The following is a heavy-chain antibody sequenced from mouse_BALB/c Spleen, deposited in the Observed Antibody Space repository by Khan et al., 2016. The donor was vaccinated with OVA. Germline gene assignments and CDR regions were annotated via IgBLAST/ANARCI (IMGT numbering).Heavy chain of an antibody. J-gene: IGHJ3*01. D-gene: IGHD2-14*01. Sequence: EVQLQESGPSLVKPSQTLSLTCSVTGDSITTGYWNWIRKFPGNKLEYMGYIIYTGYTYYNPSLKSRISITRPQSNNQYYLQLNSVTDDDTATYYYARSTYRYAFVYWGQGTLVTVSA. CDR2: IIYTGYT. CDR3: ARSTYRYAFVY. CDR1: GDSITTGY. V-gene: IGHV3-8*02.